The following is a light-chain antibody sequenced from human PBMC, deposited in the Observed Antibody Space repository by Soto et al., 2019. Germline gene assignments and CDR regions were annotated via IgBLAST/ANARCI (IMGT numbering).Light chain of an antibody. CDR1: NSNIGTNS. V-gene: IGLV1-44*01. Sequence: QSVLTQPPSASGTPGQRVTISCSGSNSNIGTNSMNWYQQLPGTAPKLLIHSNNQRPSGVPDRFSGSKSGTSASLTISGLQAEDEADYYCCSYAGSSTPVVFGGGTKLTVL. CDR2: SNN. CDR3: CSYAGSSTPVV. J-gene: IGLJ2*01.